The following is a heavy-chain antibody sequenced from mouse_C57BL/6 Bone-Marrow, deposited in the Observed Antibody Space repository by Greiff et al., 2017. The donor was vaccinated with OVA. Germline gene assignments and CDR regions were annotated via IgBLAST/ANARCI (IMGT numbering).Heavy chain of an antibody. J-gene: IGHJ3*01. D-gene: IGHD3-2*02. CDR1: GYTFTSYG. CDR2: IYPRSGNT. Sequence: QVQLKESGAELARPGASVKLSCKASGYTFTSYGISWVKQRTGQGLEWIGEIYPRSGNTYYNEKFKGKATLTADKSSSTAYMELRSLTSEDSAVYFCARENSSGYRGFAYWGQGTLVTVSA. V-gene: IGHV1-81*01. CDR3: ARENSSGYRGFAY.